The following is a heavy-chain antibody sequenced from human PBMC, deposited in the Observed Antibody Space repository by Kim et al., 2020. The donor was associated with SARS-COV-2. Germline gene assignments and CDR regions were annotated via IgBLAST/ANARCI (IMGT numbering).Heavy chain of an antibody. Sequence: GGSLRLSCAASGFTFSSYGMHWVRQAPGKGLEWVAVIWYDGSNKYYADSVKGRFTISRDNSKNTLYLQMNSLRAEDTAVYYCARDHRIAAFSSSPDYWGQGTLVTVSS. J-gene: IGHJ4*02. CDR1: GFTFSSYG. V-gene: IGHV3-33*01. CDR2: IWYDGSNK. D-gene: IGHD6-13*01. CDR3: ARDHRIAAFSSSPDY.